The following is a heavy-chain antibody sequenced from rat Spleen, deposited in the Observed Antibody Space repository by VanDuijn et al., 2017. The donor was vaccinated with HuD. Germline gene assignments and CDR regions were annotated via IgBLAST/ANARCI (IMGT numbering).Heavy chain of an antibody. J-gene: IGHJ1*01. D-gene: IGHD1-11*01. Sequence: EVQLQESGPGLVKPSQSLSLTCSVTGYSITSNYWGWIRKFPGNKMEWMGYISYSGSTSYNPSIKSRISITRDTSKNQFFLQLNSVTTEDTATYYCARHSEGTDHWYFDFWGPGTMVTVSS. CDR1: GYSITSNY. CDR3: ARHSEGTDHWYFDF. V-gene: IGHV3-1*01. CDR2: ISYSGST.